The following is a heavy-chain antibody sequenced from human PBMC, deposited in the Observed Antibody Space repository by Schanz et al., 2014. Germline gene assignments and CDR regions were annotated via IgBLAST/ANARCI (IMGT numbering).Heavy chain of an antibody. CDR2: ISPYTGNT. CDR1: GYTFSDYG. J-gene: IGHJ4*02. Sequence: QVQLVQSGDEVKKPGASVKVSCKTSGYTFSDYGITWVRQAPGQGLEWVGWISPYTGNTHYFDKMEGRVTMTTDTSTSTAYMELRSLRSDDTAVYYCARGFDFWDRWGQGTLVIDSS. CDR3: ARGFDFWDR. V-gene: IGHV1-18*01. D-gene: IGHD3-3*01.